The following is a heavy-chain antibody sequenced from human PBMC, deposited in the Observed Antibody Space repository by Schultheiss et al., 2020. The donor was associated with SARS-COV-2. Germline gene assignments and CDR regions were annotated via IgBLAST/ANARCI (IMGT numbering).Heavy chain of an antibody. D-gene: IGHD6-13*01. CDR2: ISYDGSNK. Sequence: GGSLRLSCAASGFTFSSYAMHWVRQAPGKGLEWVAVISYDGSNKYYADSVKGRFTISRDNAKNTLYLQMNSLRAEDTAVYYCAKEGPGIAAADDSGYFQHWGQGTLVTVSS. J-gene: IGHJ1*01. V-gene: IGHV3-30-3*01. CDR1: GFTFSSYA. CDR3: AKEGPGIAAADDSGYFQH.